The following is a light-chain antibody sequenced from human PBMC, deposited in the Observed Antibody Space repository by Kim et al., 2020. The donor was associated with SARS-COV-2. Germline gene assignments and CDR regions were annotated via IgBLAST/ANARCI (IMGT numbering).Light chain of an antibody. CDR3: LQHNSYPIT. CDR1: KDIGND. CDR2: GAS. J-gene: IGKJ5*01. V-gene: IGKV1-17*01. Sequence: ASVGDRVTITCRASKDIGNDLGWYQQSPGRAPKRLIYGASSLQSGVPSSFSGSGSGTEFTLTISSLQPEDFATYFCLQHNSYPITFGQGTRLEIK.